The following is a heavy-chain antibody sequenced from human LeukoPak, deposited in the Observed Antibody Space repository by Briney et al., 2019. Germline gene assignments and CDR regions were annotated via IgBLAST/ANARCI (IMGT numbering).Heavy chain of an antibody. CDR3: ARVGYSYGQGLDY. CDR1: GFTVSSNY. Sequence: PGGSLRLSCAASGFTVSSNYMSWVRQAPGKGLEWVSVIYSGGSTYYADSVKGRFTISRDNSKNTLYLQMNSLRAEDTAVYYCARVGYSYGQGLDYWGQGTLVTVSS. J-gene: IGHJ4*02. CDR2: IYSGGST. V-gene: IGHV3-66*01. D-gene: IGHD5-18*01.